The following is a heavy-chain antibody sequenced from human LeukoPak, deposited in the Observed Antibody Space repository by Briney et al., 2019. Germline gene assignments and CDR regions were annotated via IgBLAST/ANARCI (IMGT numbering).Heavy chain of an antibody. D-gene: IGHD2-2*02. V-gene: IGHV3-30-3*01. CDR1: GFTFSNYA. CDR2: ISYDGNNK. CDR3: ARSPAAITSGIDY. J-gene: IGHJ4*02. Sequence: GRSLRLSCAASGFTFSNYAMHWVRQAPGKGLEWVAVISYDGNNKYYADSVKGRFTISRDNSKNTLYLQMNSLRAEDTAVYYCARSPAAITSGIDYWGQGTLVTVSS.